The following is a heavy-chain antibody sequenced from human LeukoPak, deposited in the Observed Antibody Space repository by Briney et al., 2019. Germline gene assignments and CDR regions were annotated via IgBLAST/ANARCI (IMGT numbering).Heavy chain of an antibody. CDR2: ISSSSSYI. CDR3: ARDHVLSRVWELLEGVDAFDI. Sequence: GGSLRLSCAASGFTFSSYSMSWVRQAPGKGLEWVSSISSSSSYIYYADSVKGRFTISRDNAKNSLYLQMNSLRAEDTAVYYCARDHVLSRVWELLEGVDAFDIWGQGTMVTVSS. J-gene: IGHJ3*02. D-gene: IGHD1-26*01. V-gene: IGHV3-21*01. CDR1: GFTFSSYS.